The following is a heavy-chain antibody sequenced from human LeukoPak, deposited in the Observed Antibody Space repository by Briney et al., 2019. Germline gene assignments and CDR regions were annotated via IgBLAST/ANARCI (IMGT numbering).Heavy chain of an antibody. V-gene: IGHV3-64*01. Sequence: GGSLRLSCAASGFTFSSYAMSWVRQAPGKGLEWVSAISSNGGSTYYANSVKGRFTISRDNSKNTLYLQMGSLRAEDMAVYYCARVNYDYPNYWGQGTLVTVSS. J-gene: IGHJ4*02. CDR1: GFTFSSYA. D-gene: IGHD3-3*01. CDR2: ISSNGGST. CDR3: ARVNYDYPNY.